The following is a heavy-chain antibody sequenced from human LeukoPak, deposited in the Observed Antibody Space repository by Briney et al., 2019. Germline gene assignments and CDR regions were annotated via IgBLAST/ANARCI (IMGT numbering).Heavy chain of an antibody. J-gene: IGHJ3*02. CDR3: ARGGKNAFDS. CDR1: GFTFSTYT. Sequence: GGSLRLSCAASGFTFSTYTMNWVRQAPGKGLEGVSSICSTSTYIYYADSVKGRFTISRDNAETSLYLQMNSLRGEDAAVYYCARGGKNAFDSWGQGTMVTVSS. V-gene: IGHV3-21*01. D-gene: IGHD3-10*01. CDR2: ICSTSTYI.